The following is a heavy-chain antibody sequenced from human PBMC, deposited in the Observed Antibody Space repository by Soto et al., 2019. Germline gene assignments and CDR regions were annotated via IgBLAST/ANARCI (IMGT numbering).Heavy chain of an antibody. CDR1: GGTFSSYA. V-gene: IGHV1-69*12. D-gene: IGHD6-19*01. CDR3: ARGREGSGWYLFDY. Sequence: QVQLVQSGAEVKKPGSSVKVSCKASGGTFSSYAISWVRQAPGQGLEWMGGIIPIFGTANYAQKFQGRVTITADESTSTAYMELSSLRSEDTAVYYCARGREGSGWYLFDYWGQGTLVTVSS. J-gene: IGHJ4*02. CDR2: IIPIFGTA.